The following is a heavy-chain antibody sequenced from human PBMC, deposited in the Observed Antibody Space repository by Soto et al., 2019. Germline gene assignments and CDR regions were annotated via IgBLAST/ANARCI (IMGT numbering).Heavy chain of an antibody. Sequence: VASVKVSCKASGYTFTSYYMHWVRQAPGQGLEWMGIINPSGGSTSYAQRFQGRVTMTRDTSTSTVYMELSSLRSEDTAVYYCARGSYYYGSGSSFDIWGQGTMVTVSS. V-gene: IGHV1-46*01. J-gene: IGHJ3*02. CDR2: INPSGGST. D-gene: IGHD3-10*01. CDR1: GYTFTSYY. CDR3: ARGSYYYGSGSSFDI.